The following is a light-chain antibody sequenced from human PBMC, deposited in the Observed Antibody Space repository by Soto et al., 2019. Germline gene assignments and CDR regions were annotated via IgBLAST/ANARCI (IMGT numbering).Light chain of an antibody. Sequence: QSVLTQPASVSGSPGQSIAISCTGTSSDVGAYDSVCWYQQHPGKAPKLIIFGVSNRPSGVSNRFSGYKSGNTASLTISGLPAEDEADYYFSSYTSDSSYVFGTGTKLTVL. J-gene: IGLJ1*01. CDR3: SSYTSDSSYV. CDR1: SSDVGAYDS. V-gene: IGLV2-14*03. CDR2: GVS.